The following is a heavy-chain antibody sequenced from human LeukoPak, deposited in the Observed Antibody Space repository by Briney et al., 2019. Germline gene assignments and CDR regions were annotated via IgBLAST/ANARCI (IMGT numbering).Heavy chain of an antibody. CDR2: IYYSGST. Sequence: SETLSLTCTVSGGSISSYYWSWIRQPPGKGLEWIGYIYYSGSTNDNPSLKSRVTISVDTSKNQFSLKLSSVTAADTAVYYCARGRGYCSGGSCYFDYWGQGTLVTVSS. CDR1: GGSISSYY. D-gene: IGHD2-15*01. V-gene: IGHV4-59*01. J-gene: IGHJ4*02. CDR3: ARGRGYCSGGSCYFDY.